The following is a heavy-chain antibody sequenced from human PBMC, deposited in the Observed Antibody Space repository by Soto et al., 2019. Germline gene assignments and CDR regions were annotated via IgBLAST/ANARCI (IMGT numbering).Heavy chain of an antibody. V-gene: IGHV4-59*12. CDR2: VYFSGST. J-gene: IGHJ6*02. CDR3: AREHFYYAMDV. Sequence: ETLSLTCTISGGSISSYYWSWIRQTPGKGLEWIGYVYFSGSTNFNPSLQSRVTMSVDTSKKRFSLKLSSVTAADTAVYYCAREHFYYAMDVWGQGTTVTVSS. CDR1: GGSISSYY.